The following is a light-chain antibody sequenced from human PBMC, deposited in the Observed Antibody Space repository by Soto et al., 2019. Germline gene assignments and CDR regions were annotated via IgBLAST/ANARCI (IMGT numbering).Light chain of an antibody. CDR1: SSNIGNNY. J-gene: IGLJ2*01. V-gene: IGLV1-51*01. CDR3: GTWDSSLSAVV. Sequence: QSVLTQPPSVSAAPGQMVTISCSGSSSNIGNNYVFWYQQLPGTAPKLLIYDNNKRPSGIPDRFSGSKSGTSATLGITGLQTGDEADYYCGTWDSSLSAVVFGGGTKVTVL. CDR2: DNN.